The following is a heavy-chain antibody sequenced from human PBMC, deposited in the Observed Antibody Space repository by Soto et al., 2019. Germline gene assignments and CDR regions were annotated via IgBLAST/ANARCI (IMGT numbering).Heavy chain of an antibody. Sequence: HPGGSLRLSCAASGFTFDDYAMHWVRQAPGKGLEWVSGISWNSGSIGYADSVKGRFTISRDNAKNSLYLQMNSLRAEDTALYYCAKDTGYDFWSGYASGLVGDAFDIWGQGTMVTVSS. CDR3: AKDTGYDFWSGYASGLVGDAFDI. D-gene: IGHD3-3*01. V-gene: IGHV3-9*01. J-gene: IGHJ3*02. CDR1: GFTFDDYA. CDR2: ISWNSGSI.